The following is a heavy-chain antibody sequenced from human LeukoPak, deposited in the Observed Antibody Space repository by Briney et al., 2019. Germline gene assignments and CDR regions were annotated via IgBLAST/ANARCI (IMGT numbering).Heavy chain of an antibody. CDR3: ARKGYYYDSSGYYHSAFDI. V-gene: IGHV5-51*01. CDR2: IYPGDSDT. Sequence: GESLKISCKDSGYSFTSYWIGWVRQMPGKGLEWMGIIYPGDSDTRYSPSFQGQVTISADKSISTAYLQWSSLKASDTAMYYCARKGYYYDSSGYYHSAFDIWGQGTMVTVSS. CDR1: GYSFTSYW. J-gene: IGHJ3*02. D-gene: IGHD3-22*01.